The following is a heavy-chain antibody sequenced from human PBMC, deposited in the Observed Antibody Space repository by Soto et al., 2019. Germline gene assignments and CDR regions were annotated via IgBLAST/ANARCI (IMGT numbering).Heavy chain of an antibody. CDR3: ATMGTPATGLYYFDN. Sequence: QVQLQESGPGLVKPSQTLSLPCPVSGGSISSGIYSWSGFRQPPGKGREWIGFMSYSGSTSYNASLKSRVTISVDTSKSQFSLNLSFVTAADTAVYYCATMGTPATGLYYFDNWGQGTLVTVSS. D-gene: IGHD1-7*01. CDR1: GGSISSGIYS. CDR2: MSYSGST. V-gene: IGHV4-30-4*01. J-gene: IGHJ4*02.